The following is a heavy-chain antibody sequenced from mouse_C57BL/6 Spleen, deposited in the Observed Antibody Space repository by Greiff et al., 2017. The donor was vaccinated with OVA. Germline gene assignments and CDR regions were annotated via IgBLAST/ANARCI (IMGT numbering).Heavy chain of an antibody. J-gene: IGHJ1*03. CDR3: ARRYGSSDWYFDV. Sequence: QVQLKQPGAELVMPGASVKLSCKASGYTFTSYWMPWVKQRPGQGLEWIGEIDPSDSYTNYNQKFKGKSTLTVDKSSSTAYMQLSSLTSEDSAVYYCARRYGSSDWYFDVWGTGTTVTVSS. D-gene: IGHD1-1*01. CDR1: GYTFTSYW. CDR2: IDPSDSYT. V-gene: IGHV1-69*01.